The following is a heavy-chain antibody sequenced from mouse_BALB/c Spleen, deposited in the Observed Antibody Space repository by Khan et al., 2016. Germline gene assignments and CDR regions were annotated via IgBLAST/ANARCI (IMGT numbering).Heavy chain of an antibody. CDR3: ARLHYDGRFAY. V-gene: IGHV4-1*02. CDR1: GFDFSRYW. Sequence: EVELVESGGGLVQPGGSLKLSCVASGFDFSRYWMSWVRQAPGQGLEWIGEINPDSSTINYTPSLKDKFIISRDNAKNTLYLQMSKVRSEDTALYYWARLHYDGRFAYWGQVTLVTVSA. CDR2: INPDSSTI. J-gene: IGHJ3*01. D-gene: IGHD1-2*01.